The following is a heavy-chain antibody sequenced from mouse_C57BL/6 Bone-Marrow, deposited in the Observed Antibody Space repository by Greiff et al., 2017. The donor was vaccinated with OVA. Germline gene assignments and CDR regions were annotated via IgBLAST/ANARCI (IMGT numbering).Heavy chain of an antibody. D-gene: IGHD1-1*01. CDR2: IDPEDGDT. CDR1: GFNIKGDY. J-gene: IGHJ2*01. Sequence: VQLQQSGAELARPGASVQLSCTASGFNIKGDYMHWVKQRPEQGLEWIGWIDPEDGDTEYASKFQGKATITADTSSNTAYLQLSSLTSEDTAVYYCTTAGVATDYWGQGTTLTVSS. V-gene: IGHV14-4*01. CDR3: TTAGVATDY.